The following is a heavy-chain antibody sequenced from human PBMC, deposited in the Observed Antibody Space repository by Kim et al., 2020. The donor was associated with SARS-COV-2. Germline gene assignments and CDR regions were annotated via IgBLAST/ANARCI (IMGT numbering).Heavy chain of an antibody. CDR2: ISTSGNTI. CDR1: GFTFTRSG. D-gene: IGHD3-3*01. V-gene: IGHV3-48*03. Sequence: GGSLRLSCVASGFTFTRSGMNWVRQAPGKGLEWVAYISTSGNTIYYADSVKGRFIISRDNAKNSLYLEMSSLRAEDTAVYYCAGFPGDAVWSGHHPEYFQHWGQGTLVTVSS. CDR3: AGFPGDAVWSGHHPEYFQH. J-gene: IGHJ1*01.